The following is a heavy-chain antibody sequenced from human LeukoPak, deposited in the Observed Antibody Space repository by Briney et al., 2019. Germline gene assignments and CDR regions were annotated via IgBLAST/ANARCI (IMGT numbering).Heavy chain of an antibody. V-gene: IGHV3-11*03. CDR1: GFTFSDSY. J-gene: IGHJ4*02. Sequence: GGSETLTCAASGFTFSDSYMSWIRQAPGKGLEWVTYSTNSYTNYAESVKGRFTISRDNAKNSLYLQMNSLRAEDTAVYYCARGIYYFDSWGQGTLGTVSS. CDR3: ARGIYYFDS. D-gene: IGHD5-12*01. CDR2: STNSYT.